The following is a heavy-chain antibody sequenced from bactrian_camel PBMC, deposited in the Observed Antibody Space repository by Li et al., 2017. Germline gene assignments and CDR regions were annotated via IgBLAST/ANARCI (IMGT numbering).Heavy chain of an antibody. CDR2: IDGHDTP. J-gene: IGHJ4*01. D-gene: IGHD4*01. CDR3: GADHRPLCLIAGTNYENTN. Sequence: HVQLVESGGGSVQAGGSLRLSCAYTVSSYLMGWFRQVPVKEREGVAAIDGHDTPSYAASVKGRFTISKDNVKSEVFLQMNSLKSEDTGIYYCGADHRPLCLIAGTNYENTNWGQGTQVTVS. CDR1: TVSSYL. V-gene: IGHV3S9*01.